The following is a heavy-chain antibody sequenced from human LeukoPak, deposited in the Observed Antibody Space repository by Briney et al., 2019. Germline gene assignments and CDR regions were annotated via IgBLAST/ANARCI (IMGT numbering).Heavy chain of an antibody. V-gene: IGHV3-30*18. J-gene: IGHJ4*02. Sequence: GRSLRLSCAASGFTFSSYGMHWVRQAPGKGLEWVAVISYDGSNKYYADSVKGRFTISGDNSKNTLYLQMNSLRAEDTAVYYCAKDRVSVAEADYFDYWGQGTLVTVSS. D-gene: IGHD6-19*01. CDR2: ISYDGSNK. CDR3: AKDRVSVAEADYFDY. CDR1: GFTFSSYG.